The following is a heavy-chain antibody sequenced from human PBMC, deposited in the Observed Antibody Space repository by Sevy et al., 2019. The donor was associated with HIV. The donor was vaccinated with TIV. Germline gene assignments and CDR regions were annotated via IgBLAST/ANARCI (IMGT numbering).Heavy chain of an antibody. CDR3: ANGNYETGTQYFDY. CDR1: GFTFNNYG. Sequence: GGSLRLSCAASGFTFNNYGMFWVRQAPEEGLEWVSGITGGGGSTYYAASVKGRFTVSRDSSRNTLYLQMNSLRVEDTAVYYCANGNYETGTQYFDYWGQGILVTVSS. V-gene: IGHV3-23*01. CDR2: ITGGGGST. J-gene: IGHJ4*02. D-gene: IGHD3-22*01.